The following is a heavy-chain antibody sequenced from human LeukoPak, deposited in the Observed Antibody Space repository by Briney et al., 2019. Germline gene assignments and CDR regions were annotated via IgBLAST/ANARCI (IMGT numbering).Heavy chain of an antibody. CDR2: TTGSGGYT. J-gene: IGHJ4*02. D-gene: IGHD6-13*01. CDR3: ARSIGAAYFDN. Sequence: GGSLRLSCAASGFTFSTYAMSWVRQAPGKGLKWVSATTGSGGYTYYADSVKGRFTISRDNSKNTLYLQMNSLRAEDTAVYYCARSIGAAYFDNWGQGTLVTVSS. CDR1: GFTFSTYA. V-gene: IGHV3-23*01.